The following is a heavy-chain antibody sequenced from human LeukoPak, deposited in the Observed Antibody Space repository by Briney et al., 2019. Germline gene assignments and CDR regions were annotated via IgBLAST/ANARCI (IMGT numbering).Heavy chain of an antibody. V-gene: IGHV4-31*03. CDR2: IYYSGST. Sequence: PSQTLSLTCTVSGGSISSGGYYWSWIRQHPGKGLEWIGYIYYSGSTYYNPSLKSRVTISVDTSKNQFSLKLSSVTAADTAVYYCARLSSRWYFSPDYWGQGTLATVSS. D-gene: IGHD6-19*01. CDR1: GGSISSGGYY. J-gene: IGHJ4*02. CDR3: ARLSSRWYFSPDY.